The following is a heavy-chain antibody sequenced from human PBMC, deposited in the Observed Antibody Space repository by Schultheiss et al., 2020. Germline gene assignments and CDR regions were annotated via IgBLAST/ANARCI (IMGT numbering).Heavy chain of an antibody. Sequence: GGSLRLSCAASGFTFSSYAMHWVRQAPGKGLEWVAVISYDGSNKYYADSVKGRFTISRDNSKNTLYLQMNSLRAEDTAVYYCARGMTTVTTRYFQHWGQGTLVTGSS. CDR3: ARGMTTVTTRYFQH. CDR1: GFTFSSYA. D-gene: IGHD4-17*01. CDR2: ISYDGSNK. J-gene: IGHJ1*01. V-gene: IGHV3-30-3*01.